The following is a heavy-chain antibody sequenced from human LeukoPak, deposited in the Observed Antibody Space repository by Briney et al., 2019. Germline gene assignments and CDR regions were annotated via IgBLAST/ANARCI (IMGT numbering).Heavy chain of an antibody. J-gene: IGHJ4*02. Sequence: SVKVSCKASGGTFSSYAISWVRQAPGQGLEWMGRIIPILGIANYAQKFQGRVTITADKSTSTAYMELRSLRSDDTAVYYCARVRSYSGSYYFDYWGQGTLVTVSS. CDR2: IIPILGIA. CDR3: ARVRSYSGSYYFDY. D-gene: IGHD1-26*01. V-gene: IGHV1-69*04. CDR1: GGTFSSYA.